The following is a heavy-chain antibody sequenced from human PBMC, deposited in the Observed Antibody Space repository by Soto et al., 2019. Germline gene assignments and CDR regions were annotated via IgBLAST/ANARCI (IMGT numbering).Heavy chain of an antibody. D-gene: IGHD3-3*01. CDR1: GYTFTSYA. CDR3: ARVRGFYDFWSGYATSYGMDV. V-gene: IGHV1-3*01. CDR2: INAGNGNT. Sequence: GESLKFSCQASGYTFTSYAMHWVRQAPGQRLEWMGWINAGNGNTKYSQKFQGRVTITRDTSASTAYMELSSLRSEDTAVYYCARVRGFYDFWSGYATSYGMDVWGQGTKVTVSS. J-gene: IGHJ6*02.